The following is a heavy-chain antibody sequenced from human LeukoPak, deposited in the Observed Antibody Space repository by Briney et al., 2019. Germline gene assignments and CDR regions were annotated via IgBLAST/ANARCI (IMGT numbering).Heavy chain of an antibody. CDR1: GYSFTELS. J-gene: IGHJ4*02. CDR2: LDPADGEM. V-gene: IGHV1-24*01. CDR3: ATGRTKWDLLNY. Sequence: ASVKVSCKVSGYSFTELSLHWVRQAPGKGLEWMGGLDPADGEMIYTQMFQGRITMTEDSSTDTAYMEMSSLRSDDTAVYYCATGRTKWDLLNYWGQGTLVTVSS. D-gene: IGHD1-26*01.